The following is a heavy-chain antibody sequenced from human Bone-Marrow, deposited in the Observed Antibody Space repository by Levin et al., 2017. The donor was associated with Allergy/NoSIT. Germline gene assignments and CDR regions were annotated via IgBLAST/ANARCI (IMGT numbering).Heavy chain of an antibody. J-gene: IGHJ4*02. CDR1: GGSISSGGYY. Sequence: SETLSLTCTVSGGSISSGGYYWSWIRQHPGRGLEWIGYIYYTGGTYYKPSFRSRVTISVDMSKNQFSLKLSSGTAADTAVYYCARAETAMAHIDYWGQGTLVTVSS. CDR3: ARAETAMAHIDY. V-gene: IGHV4-31*03. D-gene: IGHD5-18*01. CDR2: IYYTGGT.